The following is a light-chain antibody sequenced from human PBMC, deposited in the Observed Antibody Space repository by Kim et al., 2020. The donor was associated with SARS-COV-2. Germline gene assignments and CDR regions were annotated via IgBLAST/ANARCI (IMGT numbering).Light chain of an antibody. CDR1: SLRTYY. CDR3: GSRDSTTNHLV. V-gene: IGLV3-19*01. Sequence: SSELTQDPAVSVALGQTVRITCQGDSLRTYYASWYQQKPGQAPVVVIYGKNNRLSGIPDRFSGSRSGNTASLTITGAQAEDEADYSCGSRDSTTNHLVFG. CDR2: GKN. J-gene: IGLJ2*01.